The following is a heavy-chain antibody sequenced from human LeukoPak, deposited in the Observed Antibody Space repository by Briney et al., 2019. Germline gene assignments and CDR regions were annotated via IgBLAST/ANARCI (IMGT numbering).Heavy chain of an antibody. CDR2: IIPIFGTA. CDR1: GGTFSSYA. D-gene: IGHD1-26*01. CDR3: ARAGAGSSDFDY. Sequence: SVKVSCKASGGTFSSYAISWVRQAPGQELEWMGGIIPIFGTANYAQKFQGRVTITTDESTSTAYMELSSLRSEDTAVYYCARAGAGSSDFDYWGQGTLVTVSS. J-gene: IGHJ4*02. V-gene: IGHV1-69*05.